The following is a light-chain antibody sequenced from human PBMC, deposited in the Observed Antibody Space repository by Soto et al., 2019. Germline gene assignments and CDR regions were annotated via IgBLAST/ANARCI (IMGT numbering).Light chain of an antibody. CDR2: WAS. Sequence: DIVMTQSPDSLAVSLGERPTINCKSSQSVLYSSNNKNYLAWYQQKPGQPPKLLIYWASTRESGVPDRFSGSGSGTDFTLTISSLQAEDVAVYYCQQYYISPLTFGQGTKVEIK. CDR3: QQYYISPLT. V-gene: IGKV4-1*01. J-gene: IGKJ1*01. CDR1: QSVLYSSNNKNY.